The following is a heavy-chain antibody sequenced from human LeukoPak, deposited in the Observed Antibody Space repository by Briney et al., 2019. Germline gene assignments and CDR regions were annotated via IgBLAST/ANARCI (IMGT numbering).Heavy chain of an antibody. D-gene: IGHD3-9*01. V-gene: IGHV4-61*01. CDR2: IYYSGST. CDR1: GGSVSSGTYY. Sequence: PSETLSLTCTVSGGSVSSGTYYWTWVRQPPGKGLEWMGYIYYSGSTNYNPSLKSRVTISADTSKNQFSLKLTSVTAADTAVYYCAGDRGDLSTGYLDAFDIWGQGTMVTVSS. J-gene: IGHJ3*02. CDR3: AGDRGDLSTGYLDAFDI.